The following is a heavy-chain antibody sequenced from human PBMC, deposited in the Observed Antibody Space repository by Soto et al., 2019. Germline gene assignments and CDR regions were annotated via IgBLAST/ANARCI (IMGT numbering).Heavy chain of an antibody. CDR3: ARDTNRWDHIYWES. J-gene: IGHJ5*02. Sequence: QVQLVQSGAEMRKPGASVKVSCKVSGHTFITFGVSWVRQAPGQGLEWMGWINNRNGNTNYAQKFQGRVSRTRDTSTTTLYMELRSLTSDDAAVYFCARDTNRWDHIYWESWSQGTMVIVSS. V-gene: IGHV1-18*01. CDR2: INNRNGNT. CDR1: GHTFITFG. D-gene: IGHD1-26*01.